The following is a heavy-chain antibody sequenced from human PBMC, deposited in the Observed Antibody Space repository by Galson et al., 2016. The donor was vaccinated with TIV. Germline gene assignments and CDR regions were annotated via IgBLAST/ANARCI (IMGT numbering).Heavy chain of an antibody. J-gene: IGHJ6*02. CDR2: IIHSGST. V-gene: IGHV4-34*01. CDR3: ARGRIAPRVVGYCYYPMDV. CDR1: GGSFSVYY. D-gene: IGHD6-6*01. Sequence: SETLSLTCAVYGGSFSVYYWSWIRQPPGKGLEWIGEIIHSGSTNYNPSLKSRVTISVDTSKSQFSLKLSSVTAADTAVYYCARGRIAPRVVGYCYYPMDVWGQGTTVTVSS.